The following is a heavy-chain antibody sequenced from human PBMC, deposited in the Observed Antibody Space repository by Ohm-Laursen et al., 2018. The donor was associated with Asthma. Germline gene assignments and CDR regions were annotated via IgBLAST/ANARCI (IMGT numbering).Heavy chain of an antibody. D-gene: IGHD2-2*01. CDR1: GFTFSSYA. CDR2: ISYDGSNK. J-gene: IGHJ5*02. V-gene: IGHV3-30-3*01. CDR3: ARGVAGICSSTSCYSGWFDP. Sequence: SLRLSCAASGFTFSSYAMHWVRQAPGKGLEWVAVISYDGSNKYYADSVKGRFTISRDNSKNTLYLQMNSLRAEDTAVYYCARGVAGICSSTSCYSGWFDPWGQGTLVTVSS.